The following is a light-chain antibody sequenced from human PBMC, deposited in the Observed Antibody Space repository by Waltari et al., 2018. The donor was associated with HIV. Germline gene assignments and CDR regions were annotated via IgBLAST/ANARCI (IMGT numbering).Light chain of an antibody. CDR2: EDN. CDR1: NLGDKY. J-gene: IGLJ2*01. V-gene: IGLV3-1*01. Sequence: SYDLAQPPSVSVSFGQPASISCSGDNLGDKYVSWYSQRPGQSPVLGIYEDNKRPSGIPERFSGSNSGDTGTLTISGTQAVDEADYYCQAWDSGTVVFGGGTKLTVL. CDR3: QAWDSGTVV.